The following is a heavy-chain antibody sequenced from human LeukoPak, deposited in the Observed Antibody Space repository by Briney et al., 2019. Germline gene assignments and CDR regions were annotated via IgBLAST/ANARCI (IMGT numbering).Heavy chain of an antibody. CDR3: AKQGRDWLRDYYYYMDV. Sequence: GGSLRLSCAASGFTFSSCAMSWVRQAPGKGLEWVSVISGSGGTTFYTDSVKGRFTISRDNSKNTLYLQMNSLRAEDTAVYYCAKQGRDWLRDYYYYMDVWGKGTTVTISS. CDR1: GFTFSSCA. J-gene: IGHJ6*03. CDR2: ISGSGGTT. D-gene: IGHD3-9*01. V-gene: IGHV3-23*01.